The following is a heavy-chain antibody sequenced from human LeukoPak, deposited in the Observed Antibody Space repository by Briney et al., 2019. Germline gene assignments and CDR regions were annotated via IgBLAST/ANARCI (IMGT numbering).Heavy chain of an antibody. V-gene: IGHV3-23*01. D-gene: IGHD2-15*01. CDR3: AKDGGGNLYYFDY. CDR1: GFTFSSYA. J-gene: IGHJ4*02. CDR2: ISGSGGST. Sequence: TGGSLRLSCAASGFTFSSYAMTWVRQAPGKGLEWVSAISGSGGSTYYADSVKGRFTISRDNSKNTLYLQMNSLRAEDTAVYYCAKDGGGNLYYFDYWGQGTLVTVSS.